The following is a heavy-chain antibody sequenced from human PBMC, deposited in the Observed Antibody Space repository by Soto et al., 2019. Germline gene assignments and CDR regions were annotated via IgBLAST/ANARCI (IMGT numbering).Heavy chain of an antibody. CDR2: INHSGST. CDR3: ARGGGLLRFLEWLPYPNYYGMDV. V-gene: IGHV4-34*01. J-gene: IGHJ6*02. Sequence: PSETLSLTCAVYGGSFSGYYWSWIRQPPGKGLEWIGEINHSGSTNYNPSLKSRVTISVDTSKNQFSLKLSSVTAADTAVYYCARGGGLLRFLEWLPYPNYYGMDVWDQGTTVTVSS. CDR1: GGSFSGYY. D-gene: IGHD3-3*01.